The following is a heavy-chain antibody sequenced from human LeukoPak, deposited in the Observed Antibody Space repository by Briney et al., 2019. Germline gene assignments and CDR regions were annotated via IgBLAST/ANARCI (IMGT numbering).Heavy chain of an antibody. CDR1: GLINYY. Sequence: SETLSLTCTVSGLINYYWSWIRQPPAKGLEWIGYVYYDGRSNYNSSLRSRVTMSIDTSKNQFSLKLSSVTAADTAVYYCATLRYSHGYETWGQGTLVTVSS. CDR3: ATLRYSHGYET. V-gene: IGHV4-59*08. D-gene: IGHD5-18*01. CDR2: VYYDGRS. J-gene: IGHJ4*02.